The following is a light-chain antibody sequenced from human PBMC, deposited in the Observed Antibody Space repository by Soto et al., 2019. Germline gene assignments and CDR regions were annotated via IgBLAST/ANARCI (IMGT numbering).Light chain of an antibody. J-gene: IGLJ1*01. V-gene: IGLV2-8*01. CDR3: SSYAGSFYV. CDR1: SSDVGRYNY. CDR2: AVN. Sequence: QSALTQPPSASGSPGRSVTISCTGTSSDVGRYNYVSRYQQHPGKVPKVLIFAVNKRPSGVPDRFSGSKSGNTASLTVSGLQADDEADYYCSSYAGSFYVLGTGTKVTV.